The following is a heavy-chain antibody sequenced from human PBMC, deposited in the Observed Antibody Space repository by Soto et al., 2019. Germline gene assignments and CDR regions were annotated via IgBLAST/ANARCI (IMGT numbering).Heavy chain of an antibody. V-gene: IGHV4-30-2*01. CDR1: GGSISSGGYS. D-gene: IGHD2-2*01. Sequence: SETLSLTCAVSGGSISSGGYSWSWIRQPPGKGLEWIGYIYHSGSTYYNPSLKSRVTISVDRSKNQFSLKLSSVTAADTAVYYCARGSVEVVVPAAKIWFDPWGQGTLVTVSS. J-gene: IGHJ5*02. CDR2: IYHSGST. CDR3: ARGSVEVVVPAAKIWFDP.